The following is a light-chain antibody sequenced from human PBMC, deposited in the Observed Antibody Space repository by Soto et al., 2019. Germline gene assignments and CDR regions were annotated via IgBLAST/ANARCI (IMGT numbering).Light chain of an antibody. V-gene: IGLV1-47*01. CDR3: VAWDDSLSGPV. J-gene: IGLJ1*01. Sequence: QSVLTQPPSASGTPGQRVTISCSGSSSNIGSNYVYWYQQLPGTAPKLLIYRNNQRPSGVPDRFSGSKSGTSASLAISGLRSEDEADYYCVAWDDSLSGPVFGTGTKVTVL. CDR2: RNN. CDR1: SSNIGSNY.